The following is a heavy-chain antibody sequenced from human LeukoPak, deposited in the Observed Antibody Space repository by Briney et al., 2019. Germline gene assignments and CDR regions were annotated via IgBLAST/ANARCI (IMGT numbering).Heavy chain of an antibody. CDR3: AQQVVGTSDTFDI. J-gene: IGHJ3*02. D-gene: IGHD6-13*01. CDR2: ISYSGST. CDR1: GASIRSFY. V-gene: IGHV4-59*01. Sequence: SETLSLTCSVSGASIRSFYWNWIRQPPGKGLEWIGYISYSGSTKYNPSLKSRATMSADTSKSQLSLRLDSVTAADTAVYFCAQQVVGTSDTFDIWGQGTMVTVSS.